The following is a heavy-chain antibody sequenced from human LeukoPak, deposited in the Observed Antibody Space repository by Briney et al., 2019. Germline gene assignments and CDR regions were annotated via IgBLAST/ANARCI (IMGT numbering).Heavy chain of an antibody. D-gene: IGHD3-3*01. CDR1: GFSLSTSGMR. Sequence: SGPALVKPTQTLTLTCTFAGFSLSTSGMRVSWIRQPPGKALEWLARIDWDDDKFYSTSLKTRLTISKDTSKNQVVLTMTNMDPVDTATYYCARTPKAISYYFDYQGQGTLVTASS. J-gene: IGHJ4*02. V-gene: IGHV2-70*04. CDR3: ARTPKAISYYFDY. CDR2: IDWDDDK.